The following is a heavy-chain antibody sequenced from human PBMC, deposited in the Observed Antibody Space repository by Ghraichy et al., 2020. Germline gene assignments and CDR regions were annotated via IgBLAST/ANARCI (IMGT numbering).Heavy chain of an antibody. Sequence: ASVKVSCKASGYTFTSYAMNWVRQAPGQGLEWMGWINTNTGNPTYAQGFTGRFVFSLDTSVSTAYLQISSLKAEDTAVYYCARDCGGDCLYPMRGDFDYWGQGTLVTVSS. CDR1: GYTFTSYA. D-gene: IGHD2-21*01. CDR3: ARDCGGDCLYPMRGDFDY. V-gene: IGHV7-4-1*02. J-gene: IGHJ4*02. CDR2: INTNTGNP.